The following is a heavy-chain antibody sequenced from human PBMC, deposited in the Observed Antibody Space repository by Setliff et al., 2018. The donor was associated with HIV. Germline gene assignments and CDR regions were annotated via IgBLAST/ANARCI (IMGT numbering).Heavy chain of an antibody. Sequence: PSETLSLTCTVSGYPISSSYYWGWIRQPPGKGLEWIGSIYYSGTTYYNPSLKSRITISVDTSKNQFSLKVNSVTAADTAVYYCASPKERYYYGSGTNVREYYGMDVWGQGTTVTVSS. CDR3: ASPKERYYYGSGTNVREYYGMDV. V-gene: IGHV4-38-2*02. J-gene: IGHJ6*02. CDR2: IYYSGTT. CDR1: GYPISSSYY. D-gene: IGHD3-10*01.